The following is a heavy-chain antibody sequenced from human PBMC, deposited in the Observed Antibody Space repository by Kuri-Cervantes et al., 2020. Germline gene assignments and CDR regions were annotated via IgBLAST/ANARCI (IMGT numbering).Heavy chain of an antibody. J-gene: IGHJ3*02. D-gene: IGHD3-22*01. CDR2: IKQDGSEK. CDR3: VRGSSGKNVGAVDM. V-gene: IGHV3-7*04. Sequence: LTCAASGFTFSSYWMSWVRQAPGKGLEWVANIKQDGSEKYYVDSVKGRFAISRDNAKNSLFLQMSSLRAEDTAMYYCVRGSSGKNVGAVDMWGQGTMVTVSS. CDR1: GFTFSSYW.